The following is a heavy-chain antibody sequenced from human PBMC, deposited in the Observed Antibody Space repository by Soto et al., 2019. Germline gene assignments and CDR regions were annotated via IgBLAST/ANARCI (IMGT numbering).Heavy chain of an antibody. D-gene: IGHD3-10*01. CDR2: ISYDGSNK. J-gene: IGHJ6*03. CDR3: ANYYGSGSYLRYMDV. Sequence: PGVPLRLPCGAAGFTFSSYGMHWVRKAPGKGLEWVAVISYDGSNKYYADSVKGRFTISRDNSKNTLYLQMNSLRAEDTAVYYCANYYGSGSYLRYMDVWGKGTTVTVSS. V-gene: IGHV3-30*18. CDR1: GFTFSSYG.